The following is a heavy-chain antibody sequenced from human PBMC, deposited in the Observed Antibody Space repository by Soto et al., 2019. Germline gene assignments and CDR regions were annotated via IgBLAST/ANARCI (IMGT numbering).Heavy chain of an antibody. J-gene: IGHJ5*02. Sequence: SETLSLTCTVSGGSISSGGYYWSWISQQPGKGLEWIGYIYYSGSTYYNPSLKSRVTISVDTSKNQFSLKLSSVTAADTAVYYCARSLGSVVPAAKSNWFDPWGHGTLVTVSS. V-gene: IGHV4-31*03. CDR2: IYYSGST. D-gene: IGHD2-2*01. CDR3: ARSLGSVVPAAKSNWFDP. CDR1: GGSISSGGYY.